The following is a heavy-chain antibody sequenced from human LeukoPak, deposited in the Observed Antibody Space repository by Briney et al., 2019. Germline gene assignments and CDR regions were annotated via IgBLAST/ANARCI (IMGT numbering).Heavy chain of an antibody. J-gene: IGHJ3*02. CDR1: GYTFTSYY. CDR2: INPSGGST. V-gene: IGHV1-46*01. Sequence: ASVKVSCKASGYTFTSYYMHWVRQAPGQGLDWMGIINPSGGSTSYAQKFQGRVTTTRDTSTSTVYMELSSLRSEDTAVYYCAREGSSSLDYYDSSGPGAFDIWGQGTMVTVSS. CDR3: AREGSSSLDYYDSSGPGAFDI. D-gene: IGHD3-22*01.